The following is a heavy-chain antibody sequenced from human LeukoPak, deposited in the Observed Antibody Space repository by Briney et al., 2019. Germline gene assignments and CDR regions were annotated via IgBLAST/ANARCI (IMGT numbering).Heavy chain of an antibody. CDR2: LSFDGSNE. CDR3: AREEHDYVWGSYRYYYYYGIDV. CDR1: GFTFSSYG. J-gene: IGHJ6*02. D-gene: IGHD3-16*02. V-gene: IGHV3-30*03. Sequence: GGSLRLSCAASGFTFSSYGMHWVRQSPGRGLEWVSFLSFDGSNEFYADSLKGRFTISRDNSKDTLYLQMDSLRAEDTALYYCAREEHDYVWGSYRYYYYYGIDVWGQGTTVTVSS.